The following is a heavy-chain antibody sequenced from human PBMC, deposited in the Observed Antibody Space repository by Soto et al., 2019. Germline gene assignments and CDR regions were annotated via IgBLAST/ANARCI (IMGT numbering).Heavy chain of an antibody. CDR2: INAGNGDT. D-gene: IGHD1-1*01. CDR1: RYSFATYA. CDR3: ARDPGTGAALRAYHFDY. Sequence: ASVKVSCKASRYSFATYALHWVRQAPGQRLEWMGWINAGNGDTKYSEKFQGRVTITRDTSASTAYMELSSLRSEDTSVYYCARDPGTGAALRAYHFDYWGQGTLVTVSS. J-gene: IGHJ4*02. V-gene: IGHV1-3*01.